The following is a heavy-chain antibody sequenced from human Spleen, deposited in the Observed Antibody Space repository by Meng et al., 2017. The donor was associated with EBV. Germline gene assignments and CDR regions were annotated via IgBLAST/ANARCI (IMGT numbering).Heavy chain of an antibody. D-gene: IGHD3-22*01. CDR1: GAAISIGSYY. CDR2: IYHSGST. J-gene: IGHJ4*02. CDR3: ARCSDYYETSGSSECDS. V-gene: IGHV4-31*11. Sequence: GPGLVRPTRTCSLTRGFSGAAISIGSYYWTWFRQPPGRGLEWIGYIYHSGSTYYTPSLKSRLAMSVDTSKNVFSLKLTSVTAADTAFYSCARCSDYYETSGSSECDSWGRGTLVTVSS.